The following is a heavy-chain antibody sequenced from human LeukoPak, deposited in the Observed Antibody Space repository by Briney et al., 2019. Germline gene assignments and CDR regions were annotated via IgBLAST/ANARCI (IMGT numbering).Heavy chain of an antibody. CDR2: ISGSGGST. CDR1: GFTFSSYA. CDR3: AKDSGDYVWGSWDYFDY. Sequence: QPGGSLRLSCAASGFTFSSYAMSWVRQAPGKGLEWVSAISGSGGSTYYADSVKGRFTISRDNSKNTLYLQMNSLRAEDTAVYYCAKDSGDYVWGSWDYFDYWGQGTLVTVSS. D-gene: IGHD3-16*01. V-gene: IGHV3-23*01. J-gene: IGHJ4*02.